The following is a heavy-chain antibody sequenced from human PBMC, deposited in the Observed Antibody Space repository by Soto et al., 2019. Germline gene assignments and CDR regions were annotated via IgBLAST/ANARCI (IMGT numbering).Heavy chain of an antibody. CDR1: GGTFSRYA. J-gene: IGHJ4*02. D-gene: IGHD3-22*01. CDR2: IIPIFGTA. CDR3: ARGRAYYYDSSGYPFDY. V-gene: IGHV1-69*13. Sequence: SVKVSCKASGGTFSRYAISWVRQAPGQGLEWMGGIIPIFGTANYAQKFQGRVTITADEYTSTAYMELSSLRSEDTAVYYCARGRAYYYDSSGYPFDYWGQGTLVTVSS.